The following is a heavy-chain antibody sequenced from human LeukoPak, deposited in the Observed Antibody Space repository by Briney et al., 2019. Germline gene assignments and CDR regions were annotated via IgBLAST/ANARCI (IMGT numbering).Heavy chain of an antibody. V-gene: IGHV3-74*01. Sequence: AGGSLRLSCAASGFSFRSYFMYWVRQAPGKGLVWVSRIKTDGSETDYADSVKGRFTISRDNAKNTLYMQMNGLREEDTAVYYCVAYNWNYPDYWGQGTLVTVAS. D-gene: IGHD1-7*01. CDR2: IKTDGSET. J-gene: IGHJ4*02. CDR3: VAYNWNYPDY. CDR1: GFSFRSYF.